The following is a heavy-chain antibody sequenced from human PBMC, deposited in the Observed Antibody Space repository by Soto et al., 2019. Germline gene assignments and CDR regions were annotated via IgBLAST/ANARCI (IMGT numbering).Heavy chain of an antibody. Sequence: QVQLVQSGAEVKKPGASVKVSCKASGYTFTNFGISWVRQAPGQGPEWMGWISAYNGNTNYAQNFQGRVTMTTDTTTSTAYMELRSLRSEETAVYYCARGWTPIDYWGQGTLVTVSS. CDR1: GYTFTNFG. CDR2: ISAYNGNT. V-gene: IGHV1-18*01. D-gene: IGHD2-15*01. CDR3: ARGWTPIDY. J-gene: IGHJ4*02.